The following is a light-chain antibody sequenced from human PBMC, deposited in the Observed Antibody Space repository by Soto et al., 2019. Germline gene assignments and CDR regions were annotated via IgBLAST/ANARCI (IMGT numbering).Light chain of an antibody. V-gene: IGKV3-15*01. CDR2: GAS. Sequence: EIVMTKSPATQSVSPGERVILACRASQRVSSNFACYQQKPGHAPRLLIYGASTRATGIPARCSGSGSGTEFSLTISSLQSDDFAVYYCQQYNNWIVYPLVPGTKLELK. CDR1: QRVSSN. CDR3: QQYNNWIVYP. J-gene: IGKJ2*01.